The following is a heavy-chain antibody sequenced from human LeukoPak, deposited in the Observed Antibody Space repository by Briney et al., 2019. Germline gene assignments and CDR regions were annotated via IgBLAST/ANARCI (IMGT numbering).Heavy chain of an antibody. CDR3: ARDQSSRPLGY. J-gene: IGHJ4*02. Sequence: PGGSLRLSCAASGFSISNYWMSWVRQAPGKGLEWVASIKDDGSDKYYVDSVKGRFTISRDNAKNSLYLQMNSLRVEDTAVYYCARDQSSRPLGYWGQGTLVTVFS. V-gene: IGHV3-7*01. D-gene: IGHD3-16*01. CDR1: GFSISNYW. CDR2: IKDDGSDK.